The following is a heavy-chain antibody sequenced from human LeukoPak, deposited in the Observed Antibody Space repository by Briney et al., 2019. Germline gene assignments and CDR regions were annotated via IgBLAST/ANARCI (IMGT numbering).Heavy chain of an antibody. CDR3: ARDVFYGSGSPRLDY. CDR2: ISRSGNII. J-gene: IGHJ4*02. D-gene: IGHD3-10*01. Sequence: GGSLRLSCAASGFTFSDYNMHWVRQVPGKGLESVSYISRSGNIIYYADSVKGRFTISRDNAKNSLYLQMNSLRADDTAIYYCARDVFYGSGSPRLDYWGQGTLVTVSS. V-gene: IGHV3-48*01. CDR1: GFTFSDYN.